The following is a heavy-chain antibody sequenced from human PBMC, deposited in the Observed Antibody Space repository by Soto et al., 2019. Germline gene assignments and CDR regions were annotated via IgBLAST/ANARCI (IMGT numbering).Heavy chain of an antibody. V-gene: IGHV3-21*01. CDR2: ISSSSSYI. CDR1: GFTFSGYY. CDR3: ARAPSYYYYGMDV. Sequence: PGGSLRLSCAASGFTFSGYYMNWVRQAPGKGLEWVSSISSSSSYIYYADSVKGRFTISRDNAKNSLYLQMNSLRAEDTAVYYCARAPSYYYYGMDVWGQGTTVTVSS. J-gene: IGHJ6*02.